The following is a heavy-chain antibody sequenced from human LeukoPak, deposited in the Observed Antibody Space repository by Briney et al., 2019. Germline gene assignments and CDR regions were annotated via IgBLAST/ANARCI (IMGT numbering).Heavy chain of an antibody. J-gene: IGHJ4*02. CDR1: GFTFSSYW. Sequence: GGSLRLSCAASGFTFSSYWMHWVRQAPGEGLVWVSHINTDGRSTNYADSVKGRFTISRDNAKNTLYLQMNSLRAEDTAVYYCARSRTCSSISCYVSPDYWGQGTLVTVSS. CDR3: ARSRTCSSISCYVSPDY. D-gene: IGHD2-2*01. CDR2: INTDGRST. V-gene: IGHV3-74*01.